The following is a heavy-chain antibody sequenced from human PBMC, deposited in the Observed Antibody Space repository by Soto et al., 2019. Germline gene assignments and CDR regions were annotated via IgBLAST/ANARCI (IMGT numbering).Heavy chain of an antibody. CDR2: ISAYNGNT. Sequence: ASVKVSCKASGYTFTSYGISWVRQAPGQGLEWMGWISAYNGNTNYAQKLQGRVTMTTDTSTSTAYMELRSLRSDDTAVYYCARVWLSLYGDLPNYWGQGTLVTVSS. J-gene: IGHJ4*02. CDR1: GYTFTSYG. CDR3: ARVWLSLYGDLPNY. V-gene: IGHV1-18*04. D-gene: IGHD4-17*01.